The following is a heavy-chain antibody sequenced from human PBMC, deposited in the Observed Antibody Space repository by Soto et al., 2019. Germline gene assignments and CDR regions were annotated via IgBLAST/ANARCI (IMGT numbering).Heavy chain of an antibody. J-gene: IGHJ4*02. Sequence: PGGSRCPSCAGSGFTSSDNCMTWIRHAPRKGLGWVSSIHTLSTAIYYRDSVRGRFTSSWDNAKNWLYLQMNSVRAEDTAVYYCARRLQWQLRPLDFWGRGTLVTVSS. V-gene: IGHV3-11*01. CDR3: ARRLQWQLRPLDF. CDR2: IHTLSTAI. CDR1: GFTSSDNC. D-gene: IGHD6-19*01.